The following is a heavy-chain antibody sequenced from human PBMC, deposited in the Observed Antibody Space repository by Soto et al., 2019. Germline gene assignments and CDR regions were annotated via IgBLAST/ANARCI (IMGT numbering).Heavy chain of an antibody. J-gene: IGHJ6*02. V-gene: IGHV1-69*04. CDR3: ARDKTGTSPHLREIYGMDV. D-gene: IGHD1-1*01. CDR1: GGTFSSYT. Sequence: ASVKVSCKASGGTFSSYTISWVRQAPGQGLEWMGRIIPILGIANYAQKFQGRVTITADKSTSTAYMELSSLRSEDTAVYYCARDKTGTSPHLREIYGMDVWGQGTTVTVSS. CDR2: IIPILGIA.